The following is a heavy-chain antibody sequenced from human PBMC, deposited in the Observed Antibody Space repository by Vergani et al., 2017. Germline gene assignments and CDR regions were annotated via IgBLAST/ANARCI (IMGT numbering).Heavy chain of an antibody. Sequence: QVQLVESGGGVVQPGRSLRLSCAASGFTFSSYGMHWVRQAPGKGLEWVAVIWYDGSNKYYADSVKGRFTISRDNSKNTLYLQMNSLRAEDTAVYYCARDLADFWSGYCTGGGMDVWGQGTTVTVSS. J-gene: IGHJ6*02. CDR3: ARDLADFWSGYCTGGGMDV. D-gene: IGHD3-3*01. CDR2: IWYDGSNK. V-gene: IGHV3-33*01. CDR1: GFTFSSYG.